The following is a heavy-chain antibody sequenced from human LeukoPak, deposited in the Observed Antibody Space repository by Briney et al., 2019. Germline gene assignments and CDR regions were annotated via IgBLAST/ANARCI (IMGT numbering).Heavy chain of an antibody. V-gene: IGHV1-18*01. Sequence: ASVKVSCKASGYTFTSYGISWVRQAPGQGLEWMGWISAYNGNTNYAQKFQGRVTITRDTSASTAYMELSSLRSEDTAVYYCARGYGSGRWDYWGQGTLVTVSS. CDR1: GYTFTSYG. J-gene: IGHJ4*02. CDR2: ISAYNGNT. CDR3: ARGYGSGRWDY. D-gene: IGHD3-10*01.